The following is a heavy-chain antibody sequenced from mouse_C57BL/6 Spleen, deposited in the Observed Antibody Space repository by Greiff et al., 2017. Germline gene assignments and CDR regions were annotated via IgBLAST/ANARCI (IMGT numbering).Heavy chain of an antibody. CDR2: IDPETGGT. CDR1: GYTFTDYE. CDR3: TREGSNYFDY. D-gene: IGHD1-1*01. Sequence: VKLMESGAELVRPGASVTLSCKASGYTFTDYEMHWVKQTPVHGLEWIGAIDPETGGTAYNQKFKGKAILTADKSSSTAYMELRSLTSEDSAVYYCTREGSNYFDYWGQGTTLTVSS. J-gene: IGHJ2*01. V-gene: IGHV1-15*01.